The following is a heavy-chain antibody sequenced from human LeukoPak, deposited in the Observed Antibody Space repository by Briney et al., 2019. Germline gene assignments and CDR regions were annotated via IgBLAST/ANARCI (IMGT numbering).Heavy chain of an antibody. Sequence: GGSLGLSGSASGFAFSSSPMHWVRQAPGKTLEYVSAISSDGRNAYYADSVKGRFTMSRDNSKNTLSLQMSSLRPEDTAVYYCVPHISYSYQYWGRGTQVTVS. J-gene: IGHJ4*02. CDR2: ISSDGRNA. CDR1: GFAFSSSP. D-gene: IGHD5-18*01. V-gene: IGHV3-64D*06. CDR3: VPHISYSYQY.